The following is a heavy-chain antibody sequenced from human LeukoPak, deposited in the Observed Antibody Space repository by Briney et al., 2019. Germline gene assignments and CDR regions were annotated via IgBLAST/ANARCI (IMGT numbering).Heavy chain of an antibody. CDR1: GYTFTGYY. V-gene: IGHV1-2*02. D-gene: IGHD3-10*01. CDR3: ARSGVTMVRGVTDRDHDY. CDR2: IDPNRGGT. Sequence: GASVKVSCKASGYTFTGYYMQWVRQAAGQGLEWGGWIDPNRGGTNYAQNFQGRVTMTRDTSINTAYMELSRLRSDDTAVYYCARSGVTMVRGVTDRDHDYWGQGTLVTVSS. J-gene: IGHJ4*02.